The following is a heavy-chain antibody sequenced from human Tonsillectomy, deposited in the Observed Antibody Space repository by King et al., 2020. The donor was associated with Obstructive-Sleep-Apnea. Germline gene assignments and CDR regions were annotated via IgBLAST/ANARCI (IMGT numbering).Heavy chain of an antibody. Sequence: VQLVESGGDSVQPGGSLRLSCAASGFSFSDHYMDWVRQAPGKGLEWVGRIRNKVNSYTTEYAASGKGRFTLSRDDSKNSLYLQMNSLKTEDTAVYYCARVRLAYGDFADFWGQGTLVTVSS. V-gene: IGHV3-72*01. CDR1: GFSFSDHY. D-gene: IGHD4-17*01. CDR2: IRNKVNSYTT. CDR3: ARVRLAYGDFADF. J-gene: IGHJ4*02.